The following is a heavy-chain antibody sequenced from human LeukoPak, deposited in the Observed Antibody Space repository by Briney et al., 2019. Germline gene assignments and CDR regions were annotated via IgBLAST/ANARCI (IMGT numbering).Heavy chain of an antibody. V-gene: IGHV4-59*01. CDR3: ARHGGGYSYDY. CDR2: IYDSGST. Sequence: PSETLSLTCTVSSGSISSYYWSWIRQPPGKGLELIGYIYDSGSTNYNPSLKSRVTISVDTPKNQFSLKLSSVTAADTAVYYCARHGGGYSYDYWGQGTLVTVSS. D-gene: IGHD5-18*01. J-gene: IGHJ4*02. CDR1: SGSISSYY.